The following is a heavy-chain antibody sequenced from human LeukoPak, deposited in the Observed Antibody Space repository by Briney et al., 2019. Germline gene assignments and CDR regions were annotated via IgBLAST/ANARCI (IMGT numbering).Heavy chain of an antibody. CDR2: INWNGGST. CDR1: GFTFDDYG. D-gene: IGHD3-22*01. V-gene: IGHV3-20*04. Sequence: GGSLRLSCAASGFTFDDYGMNWVRQAPGKGLEWVSGINWNGGSTGYADSVKGRFTISRDNAKNSLYLQMNSLRAEDTALYYCARVGPHYYDSSGYYPPDYWGQGTLVTVSS. CDR3: ARVGPHYYDSSGYYPPDY. J-gene: IGHJ4*02.